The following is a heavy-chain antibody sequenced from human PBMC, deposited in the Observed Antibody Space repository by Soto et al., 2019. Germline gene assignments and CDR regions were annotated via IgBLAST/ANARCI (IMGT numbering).Heavy chain of an antibody. D-gene: IGHD2-15*01. CDR2: INAGNGNT. CDR3: ARDLGYALPDY. J-gene: IGHJ4*02. CDR1: GYTFTSYA. Sequence: GASVKVSCKASGYTFTSYAMHWVRQAPGQRLEWMGWINAGNGNTKYSQKFQGRVTITRDTSASTAYMELGSLRSEGTAVYYCARDLGYALPDYWGQGTLVTVSS. V-gene: IGHV1-3*01.